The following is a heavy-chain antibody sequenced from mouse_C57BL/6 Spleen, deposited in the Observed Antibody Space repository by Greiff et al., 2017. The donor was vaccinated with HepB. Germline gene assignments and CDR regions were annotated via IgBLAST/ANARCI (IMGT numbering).Heavy chain of an antibody. CDR2: IYPGSGST. V-gene: IGHV1-55*01. J-gene: IGHJ4*01. CDR1: GYTFTSYW. D-gene: IGHD1-1*01. CDR3: ARHYYGSSSYAMDY. Sequence: VQLQQPGAELVKPGASVKMSCKASGYTFTSYWITWVKQRPGQGLEWIGDIYPGSGSTNYNEKFKSKATLTVDTSSSTAYMQLSSLTSEDSAVYYCARHYYGSSSYAMDYWGQGTSVTVSS.